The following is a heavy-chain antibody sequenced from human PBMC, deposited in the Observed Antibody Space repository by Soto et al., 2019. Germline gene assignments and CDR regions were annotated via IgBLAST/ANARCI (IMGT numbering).Heavy chain of an antibody. V-gene: IGHV3-9*01. CDR1: GFTFDDYA. CDR2: ISWNSGSI. D-gene: IGHD1-1*01. CDR3: AKDSPGKRYFDL. Sequence: DVQLVESGGGLVQPGRSLRLSCAASGFTFDDYAMHWVRQAPGKGLEWVSGISWNSGSIGYADSVKGRFTISRDNAKNSLYLQMNSLRAEDTALYYCAKDSPGKRYFDLWGRGTLVTVSS. J-gene: IGHJ2*01.